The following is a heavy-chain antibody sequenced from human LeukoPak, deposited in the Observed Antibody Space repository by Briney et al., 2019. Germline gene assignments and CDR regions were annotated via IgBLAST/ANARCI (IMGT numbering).Heavy chain of an antibody. J-gene: IGHJ4*02. D-gene: IGHD5-12*01. CDR2: IYYSGST. Sequence: PSETLSLTCTVSGGSISSSSYYWGWIRQPPGKGLEWIGSIYYSGSTYYNPSLKSRVTISVDTSKNQFSLKLSSVTAADTAVYYCARDSGYSGPEDFDYWGQGTLVTVSS. CDR1: GGSISSSSYY. CDR3: ARDSGYSGPEDFDY. V-gene: IGHV4-39*07.